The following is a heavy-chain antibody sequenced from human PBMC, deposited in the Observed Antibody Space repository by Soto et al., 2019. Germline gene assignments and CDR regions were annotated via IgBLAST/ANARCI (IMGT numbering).Heavy chain of an antibody. CDR2: MNPNSGNT. J-gene: IGHJ5*02. Sequence: ASVKVSCKASGYTFTSYDINWVRQATGQGLEWMGWMNPNSGNTGYAQKFQGRVTMTRNTSISTAYMELSSLRSEDTAVYYCARARRGGYCSSTSCTNWFDPWGQGXLVTVYS. CDR1: GYTFTSYD. CDR3: ARARRGGYCSSTSCTNWFDP. V-gene: IGHV1-8*01. D-gene: IGHD2-2*01.